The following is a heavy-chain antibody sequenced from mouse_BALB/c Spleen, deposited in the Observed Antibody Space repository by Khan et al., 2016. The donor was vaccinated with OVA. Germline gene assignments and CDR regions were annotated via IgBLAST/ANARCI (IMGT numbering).Heavy chain of an antibody. CDR2: IYPGNSDI. V-gene: IGHV1-5*01. J-gene: IGHJ2*01. Sequence: EVQLQESGTVLARPGASVKMSCKASGYTFTSYWMNWVKQRPGQGLKWIGAIYPGNSDINYNQKFKGKAKLTAVKSTSTAYMELNSLPNDDSSVYDCTRNGFGNYETWDYWGQGSTLTVSS. CDR1: GYTFTSYW. D-gene: IGHD2-1*01. CDR3: TRNGFGNYETWDY.